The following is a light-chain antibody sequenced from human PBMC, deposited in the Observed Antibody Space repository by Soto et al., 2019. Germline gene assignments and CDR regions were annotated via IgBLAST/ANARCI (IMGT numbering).Light chain of an antibody. V-gene: IGKV3-20*01. CDR3: HQYGSLPRT. CDR1: QSVSKFY. Sequence: EIVLTQSPGTLSFFPGERAILSCRASQSVSKFYLAWYQQKPGQAPRLLIHATSTRATGVPDRFSGSGSGTDFSLVISRLEPEDFAFYHCHQYGSLPRTFGQGTKVEAK. J-gene: IGKJ1*01. CDR2: ATS.